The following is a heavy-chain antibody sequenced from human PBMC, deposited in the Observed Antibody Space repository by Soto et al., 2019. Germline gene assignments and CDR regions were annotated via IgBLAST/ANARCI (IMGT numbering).Heavy chain of an antibody. CDR2: INPNSGGT. CDR3: AREDPVVQYLGGMDV. Sequence: ASVKVSCKASGYTFTGYYMHWVRQAPGQGLEWMGWINPNSGGTNYAQKFQGWVTMTRDTSISTAYMELSRLRSDDTAVYYCAREDPVVQYLGGMDVRGQGTTVTVSS. V-gene: IGHV1-2*04. D-gene: IGHD2-21*01. J-gene: IGHJ6*02. CDR1: GYTFTGYY.